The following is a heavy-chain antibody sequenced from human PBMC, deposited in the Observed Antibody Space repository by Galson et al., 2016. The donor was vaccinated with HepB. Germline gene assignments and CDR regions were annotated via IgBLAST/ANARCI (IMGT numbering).Heavy chain of an antibody. D-gene: IGHD4-17*01. Sequence: SVKISCKASGYTFTQFSMHWVRQAPGQRPEWMGWINTVSGKTEYSQKFQGRVTITRDTSASTVYMELRSLRSDDTAVYYCARDADPGDYDRRHYYYGMDVWGQGTTVTVSS. CDR3: ARDADPGDYDRRHYYYGMDV. CDR2: INTVSGKT. J-gene: IGHJ6*02. CDR1: GYTFTQFS. V-gene: IGHV1-3*04.